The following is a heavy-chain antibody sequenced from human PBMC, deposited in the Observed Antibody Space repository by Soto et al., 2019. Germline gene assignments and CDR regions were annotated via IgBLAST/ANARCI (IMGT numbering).Heavy chain of an antibody. CDR2: ISYDGSNK. Sequence: QVQLVESAGGVVQPGRSLRISCAASGFTFSSYGMHWVRQAPGKGLEWVAVISYDGSNKYYADSVKGRFTISRDNSKNTLYLQMNSLRAEDTAVYYCAKGRRYRRWDGMDVGGQGTTVTVSS. J-gene: IGHJ6*02. CDR3: AKGRRYRRWDGMDV. CDR1: GFTFSSYG. V-gene: IGHV3-30*18. D-gene: IGHD2-2*02.